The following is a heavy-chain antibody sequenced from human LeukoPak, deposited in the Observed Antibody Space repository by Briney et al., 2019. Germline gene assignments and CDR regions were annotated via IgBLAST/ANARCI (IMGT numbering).Heavy chain of an antibody. CDR2: ISSSGSTI. D-gene: IGHD3-10*01. CDR3: ARDWLWFGESDT. CDR1: GFTFSNYE. V-gene: IGHV3-48*03. Sequence: GVTLRLSCAASGFTFSNYEMNWVRQSPGKVLEWVSYISSSGSTIFYADSVRGRFTISRDNAKNSLYLQMHSLRAEDTAVYYCARDWLWFGESDTWGPGTLVTVSS. J-gene: IGHJ1*01.